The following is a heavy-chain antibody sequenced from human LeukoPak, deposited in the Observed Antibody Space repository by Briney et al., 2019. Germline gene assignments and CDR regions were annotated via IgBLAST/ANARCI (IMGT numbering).Heavy chain of an antibody. CDR1: GDSISSNY. CDR2: CHYSGNT. Sequence: SETLSLTCTISGDSISSNYWSWIRQPPGKGLEWIGYCHYSGNTNYNPSLKSRATISVDMSKNQFSLTLNSVTAADTAVYYCARSASSTSRSAFDIWGQGTRVTASS. CDR3: ARSASSTSRSAFDI. J-gene: IGHJ3*02. V-gene: IGHV4-59*01.